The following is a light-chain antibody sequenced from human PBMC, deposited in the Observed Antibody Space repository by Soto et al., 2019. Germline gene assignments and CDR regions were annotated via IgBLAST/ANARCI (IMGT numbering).Light chain of an antibody. J-gene: IGKJ5*01. Sequence: EIVLTQSPGTLSLSPXXXAXXXFXXSQSVSSSYLAWYQQKPGQAPRLLIFGATSRATGIPDRFSGSGSGTDFTLTISRLEPEDFAVYYCQQHGGSPITFGQGTRLEIK. CDR2: GAT. CDR3: QQHGGSPIT. V-gene: IGKV3-20*01. CDR1: QSVSSSY.